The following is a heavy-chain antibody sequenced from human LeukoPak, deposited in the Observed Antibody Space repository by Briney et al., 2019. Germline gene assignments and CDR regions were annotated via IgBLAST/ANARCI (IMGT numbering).Heavy chain of an antibody. D-gene: IGHD7-27*01. CDR1: GFTFSSYW. V-gene: IGHV3-7*01. J-gene: IGHJ4*02. CDR3: ARGPLIWGRLTFYFDY. Sequence: RGSLRLSCAASGFTFSSYWMSWVRQAPGKGLEWVANIKQDGSEKYYVDSVKGRFTISRDNAKNSLYLQMNSLRAEDTAVYYCARGPLIWGRLTFYFDYWGQGTLLTVSS. CDR2: IKQDGSEK.